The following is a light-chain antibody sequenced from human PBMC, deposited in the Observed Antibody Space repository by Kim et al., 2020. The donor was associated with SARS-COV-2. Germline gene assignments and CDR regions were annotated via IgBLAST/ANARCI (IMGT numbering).Light chain of an antibody. CDR1: QSVSSTY. V-gene: IGKV3-20*01. Sequence: PPGERATLSCRASQSVSSTYLAWYQQKPGQAPRLLIYDASSRATGIPDRFSGSGSGTDFTLTISRLEPEDFAVYYCQQYGSSPWTFGQGTKVDIK. CDR2: DAS. CDR3: QQYGSSPWT. J-gene: IGKJ1*01.